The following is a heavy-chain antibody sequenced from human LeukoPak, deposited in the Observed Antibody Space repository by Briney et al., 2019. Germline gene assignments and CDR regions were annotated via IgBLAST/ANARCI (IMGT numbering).Heavy chain of an antibody. CDR1: GDSITGPYY. CDR3: ASLPAIITAFQF. Sequence: PSETLSLTCTVSGDSITGPYYWGWIRQPPGKGLEWIGSVYHSGTTYYSPSLKSRVTLSVDTSKNHFSLKLTSVTAADTAVYYCASLPAIITAFQFWGQGTMDTVS. CDR2: VYHSGTT. J-gene: IGHJ3*01. V-gene: IGHV4-38-2*02. D-gene: IGHD3-22*01.